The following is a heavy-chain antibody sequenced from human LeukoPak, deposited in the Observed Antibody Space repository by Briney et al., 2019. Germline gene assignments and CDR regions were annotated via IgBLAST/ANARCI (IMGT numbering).Heavy chain of an antibody. D-gene: IGHD2-2*02. CDR2: IRSKANSYAT. Sequence: PGGSLRLSCAASGFTFSGSAMHWVRQASGKGLEWVGRIRSKANSYATAYAASVKGRFTISRDDSKNTAYLQMNSLKTEDTAVYYCTRHSNWVPAAIPYYYYYYGMDVWGQGTTVTVSS. CDR3: TRHSNWVPAAIPYYYYYYGMDV. V-gene: IGHV3-73*01. J-gene: IGHJ6*02. CDR1: GFTFSGSA.